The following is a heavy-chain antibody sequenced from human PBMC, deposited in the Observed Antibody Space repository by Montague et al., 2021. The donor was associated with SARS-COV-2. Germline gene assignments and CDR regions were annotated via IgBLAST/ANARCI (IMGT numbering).Heavy chain of an antibody. J-gene: IGHJ4*02. CDR1: GSSLSTPNVG. D-gene: IGHD3-9*01. V-gene: IGHV2-5*01. CDR3: AHLIRYYDIFTGIPFDY. CDR2: IYSNDDK. Sequence: PALVKPTQTLTLTCTFSGSSLSTPNVGVGWIRQPPGKALEWPALIYSNDDKRYGPSLQSRLTITKDTSKNQVVLSLTNVDPVDTATYYCAHLIRYYDIFTGIPFDYWGQGTQVTVSS.